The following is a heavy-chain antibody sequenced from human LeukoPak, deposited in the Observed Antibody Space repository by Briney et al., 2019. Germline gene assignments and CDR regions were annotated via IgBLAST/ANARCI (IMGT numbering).Heavy chain of an antibody. D-gene: IGHD6-13*01. J-gene: IGHJ4*02. Sequence: SETLSLTCAVSGGSISSGGYSWSWIRQPPGKGLEWIGYIYHSGSTYYNPSLKSRVTISVDTSKNQFSLKLSSVTAADTAVYYCARRAYSSPFDYWGQGTLVTVSS. CDR3: ARRAYSSPFDY. CDR2: IYHSGST. CDR1: GGSISSGGYS. V-gene: IGHV4-30-2*02.